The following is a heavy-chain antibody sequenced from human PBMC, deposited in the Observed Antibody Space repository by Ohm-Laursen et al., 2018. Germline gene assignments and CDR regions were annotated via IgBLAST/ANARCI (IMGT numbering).Heavy chain of an antibody. CDR1: GFTFSTYS. CDR2: ISSSSYI. CDR3: ARDDCSSTSCPDLDY. D-gene: IGHD2-2*01. J-gene: IGHJ4*02. V-gene: IGHV3-21*01. Sequence: SLRLSCTAPGFTFSTYSMNWVRQAPGKGLEWVSSISSSSYIYYADSVKGRFTISRDNAKNSLFLQMNSLRAEDTAVYYCARDDCSSTSCPDLDYWGQGTLVSVSS.